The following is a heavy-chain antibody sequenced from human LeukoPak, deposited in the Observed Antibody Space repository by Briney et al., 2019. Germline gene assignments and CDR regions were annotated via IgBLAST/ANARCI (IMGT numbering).Heavy chain of an antibody. Sequence: SQTLSLTCTVTGTSIRSGSYYWNWIRQAAGKGLEWIGRMYIGGRTTYNPSLKSRVTISLETTENQFSLRLRSVTAADTAVYYCAREYDILSNYDAFDIWGQGTMVTVSS. CDR1: GTSIRSGSYY. CDR3: AREYDILSNYDAFDI. J-gene: IGHJ3*02. CDR2: MYIGGRT. V-gene: IGHV4-61*02. D-gene: IGHD3-9*01.